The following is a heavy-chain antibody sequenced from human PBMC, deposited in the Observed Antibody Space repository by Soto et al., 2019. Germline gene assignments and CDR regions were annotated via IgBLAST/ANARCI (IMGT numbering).Heavy chain of an antibody. Sequence: PGGSLRLSCAASGFTFSSYAMSWVRQAPGKGLEWVSAISGSGGSTYYADSVKGRFTISRDNSKNTLYLQMNSLRAEDTAVYYCAKALRTAAAGTYYYYGMDVWGQGTTVT. D-gene: IGHD6-13*01. V-gene: IGHV3-23*01. CDR3: AKALRTAAAGTYYYYGMDV. J-gene: IGHJ6*02. CDR2: ISGSGGST. CDR1: GFTFSSYA.